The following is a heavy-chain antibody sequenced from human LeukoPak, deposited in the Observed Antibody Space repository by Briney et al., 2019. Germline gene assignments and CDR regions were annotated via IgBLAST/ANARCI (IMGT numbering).Heavy chain of an antibody. D-gene: IGHD6-13*01. V-gene: IGHV4-59*01. Sequence: SETLSLTCPVSGGSISSYYWSWIRQPPGKGLEWIGYIYYSRSTNYNPSFKSRVTISVDTSKNQFSLKLSSVTAADTAVYYCASSSWYGRLDYWGQGTLVTVSS. CDR3: ASSSWYGRLDY. CDR1: GGSISSYY. CDR2: IYYSRST. J-gene: IGHJ4*02.